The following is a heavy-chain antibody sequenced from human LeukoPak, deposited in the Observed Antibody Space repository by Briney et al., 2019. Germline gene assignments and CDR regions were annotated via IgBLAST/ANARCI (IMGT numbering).Heavy chain of an antibody. CDR3: ARAALLTGGGYHFDS. J-gene: IGHJ4*02. CDR2: ISSDGGAM. CDR1: GCTFSDYY. V-gene: IGHV3-11*01. D-gene: IGHD7-27*01. Sequence: GGSLRLSCAASGCTFSDYYMTWSRQARGKGLEWFSSISSDGGAMYYADSVKGRFTVSRDNARNSLYLQMHSLSAEGTAVYLWARAALLTGGGYHFDSWGQGTLVTVSS.